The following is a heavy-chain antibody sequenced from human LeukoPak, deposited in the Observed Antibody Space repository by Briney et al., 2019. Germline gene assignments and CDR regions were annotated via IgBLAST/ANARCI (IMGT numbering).Heavy chain of an antibody. CDR3: ARDPPGIRVPGV. J-gene: IGHJ4*02. CDR1: GITVSSNY. V-gene: IGHV3-53*01. CDR2: LYSGGTT. D-gene: IGHD6-19*01. Sequence: GGSLRLSCAASGITVSSNYMTWVRPAPGRGLEWVSVLYSGGTTYYTDSVKGRFTISRDNSKNTLYLQMDSLRVEDTAVYYCARDPPGIRVPGVWGQGTLVTVSS.